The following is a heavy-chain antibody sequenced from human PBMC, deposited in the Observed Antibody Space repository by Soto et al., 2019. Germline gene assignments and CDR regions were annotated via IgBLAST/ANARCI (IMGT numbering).Heavy chain of an antibody. Sequence: SETLSLTCTVSGGSISSYYWSWIRQPPGKGLEWIGYIYYSGSTNYNPSLKSRVTISVDTSKNQFSLKLSSVTAADTAVYYCARDRIPMVRGVYYYYGMDVWGQGTTVTVSS. D-gene: IGHD3-10*01. CDR3: ARDRIPMVRGVYYYYGMDV. CDR2: IYYSGST. CDR1: GGSISSYY. J-gene: IGHJ6*02. V-gene: IGHV4-59*01.